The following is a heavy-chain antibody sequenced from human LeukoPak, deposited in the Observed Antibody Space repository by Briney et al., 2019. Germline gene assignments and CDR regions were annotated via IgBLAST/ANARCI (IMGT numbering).Heavy chain of an antibody. V-gene: IGHV4-59*01. CDR3: ARVNYGSPVEWFDP. CDR2: IYYSGST. Sequence: SETLSLTCTVSGGSISSYYWSWIRQPPGKGLEWIGYIYYSGSTNYNPSLKSRVTISVDTSKNQFSLKLSSVTAADTAVYYCARVNYGSPVEWFDPWGQGTLVTVSS. D-gene: IGHD3-10*01. CDR1: GGSISSYY. J-gene: IGHJ5*02.